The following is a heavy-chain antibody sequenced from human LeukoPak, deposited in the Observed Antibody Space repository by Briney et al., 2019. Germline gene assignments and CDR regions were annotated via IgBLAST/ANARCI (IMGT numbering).Heavy chain of an antibody. Sequence: PGGSLRLSCAASGFTFSSYGMHWVRQAPGKGLEWVAVISYDGSNKYYADSVKGRFTISRDNSKNTLYLQMNSLRAEDTAVYYCARSGYGDFDYWGQGARVTVSS. CDR2: ISYDGSNK. CDR1: GFTFSSYG. D-gene: IGHD5-12*01. CDR3: ARSGYGDFDY. V-gene: IGHV3-30*03. J-gene: IGHJ4*02.